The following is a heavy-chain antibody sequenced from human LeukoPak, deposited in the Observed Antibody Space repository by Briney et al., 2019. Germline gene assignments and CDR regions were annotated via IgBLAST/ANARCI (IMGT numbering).Heavy chain of an antibody. CDR1: GGSISSYY. CDR2: IYYSGST. J-gene: IGHJ5*02. V-gene: IGHV4-59*01. Sequence: SETLSLTCTVSGGSISSYYWSWIRQPPGKGLEWIGYIYYSGSTNCNPSLKSRVTISVDTSKNQFSLKLSSVTAADTAVYYCARDAGSSGWFGWFDPWGQGTLVTVSS. CDR3: ARDAGSSGWFGWFDP. D-gene: IGHD6-19*01.